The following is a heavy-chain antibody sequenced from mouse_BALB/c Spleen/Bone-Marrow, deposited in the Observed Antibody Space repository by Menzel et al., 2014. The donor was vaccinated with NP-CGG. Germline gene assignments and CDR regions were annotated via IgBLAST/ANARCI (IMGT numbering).Heavy chain of an antibody. CDR2: IWGDGST. Sequence: VKLMESGPGLVSPSQSLSITCTVSGFSLTGYGVNWVRQPPGKGLEWLGMIWGDGSTDYNSALISRLSISKDNSKSXVFLKMNRLQADDAARYYCARDNYGYDYWGQGTPLTVSS. CDR3: ARDNYGYDY. V-gene: IGHV2-6-7*01. J-gene: IGHJ2*01. CDR1: GFSLTGYG. D-gene: IGHD2-2*01.